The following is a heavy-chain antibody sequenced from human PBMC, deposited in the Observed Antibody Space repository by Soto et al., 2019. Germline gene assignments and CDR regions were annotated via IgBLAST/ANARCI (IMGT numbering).Heavy chain of an antibody. V-gene: IGHV4-59*01. Sequence: SETLSLTCTVSGGSISSYYLSWIRQPPGKGLEWIGYIYYSGSTNYNPSLKSRVTISVDTSKNQFYLKLSSVTAEDTDVYYCARERTRNYYYDSSGYFDYWGQGTLVTVSS. CDR2: IYYSGST. CDR1: GGSISSYY. J-gene: IGHJ4*02. D-gene: IGHD3-22*01. CDR3: ARERTRNYYYDSSGYFDY.